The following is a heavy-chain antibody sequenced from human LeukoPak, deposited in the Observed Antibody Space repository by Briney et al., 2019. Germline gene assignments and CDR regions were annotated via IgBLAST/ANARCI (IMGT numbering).Heavy chain of an antibody. CDR1: GGSISSYY. J-gene: IGHJ3*01. CDR2: IYYSGST. V-gene: IGHV4-59*12. D-gene: IGHD3-10*01. CDR3: AGRGMKGAPPS. Sequence: SETLSLTCTVSGGSISSYYWSWIRQPPGKGLEWIGYIYYSGSTNYNPSLKSRVTISVDTSKNQFSLKLSSVTAADTAVYYCAGRGMKGAPPSWGQGTMVTVSS.